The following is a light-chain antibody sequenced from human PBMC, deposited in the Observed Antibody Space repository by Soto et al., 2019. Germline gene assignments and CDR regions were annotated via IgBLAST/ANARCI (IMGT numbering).Light chain of an antibody. Sequence: QSALTQPASVSGPPGQSITISCTGASSDIGGYKYVSWYQQYPGEAPKLILYDVNSRPSGVSNRFSGSKSGNTASLTISGLQAVDEADYYCSSYTSTWVFGTGTKLTVL. CDR3: SSYTSTWV. J-gene: IGLJ1*01. CDR2: DVN. V-gene: IGLV2-14*01. CDR1: SSDIGGYKY.